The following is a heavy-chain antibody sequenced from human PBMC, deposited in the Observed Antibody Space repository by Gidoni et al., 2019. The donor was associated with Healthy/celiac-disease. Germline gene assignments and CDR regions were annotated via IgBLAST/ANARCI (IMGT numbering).Heavy chain of an antibody. CDR2: ISYDGSNK. J-gene: IGHJ4*02. CDR3: ARARPATALFGY. Sequence: QVQLVESGGCVVQPGRSLRLSCAASGFTFSSYAMHWVRQAPGKGLEWVAVISYDGSNKYYADSVKGRFTISRDNSKNTLYLQMNSLRAEDTAVYYCARARPATALFGYWGQGTLVTVSS. D-gene: IGHD2-2*01. CDR1: GFTFSSYA. V-gene: IGHV3-30*04.